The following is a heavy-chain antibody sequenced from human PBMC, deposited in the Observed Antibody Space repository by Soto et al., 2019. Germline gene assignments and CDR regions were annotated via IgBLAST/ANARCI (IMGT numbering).Heavy chain of an antibody. V-gene: IGHV3-7*05. Sequence: EVQLVESGGGLVHPGGPLSLPCEASGSTFIGYWMSWVRQAPGKGLEWVANIKQDGSEQFYVDSVKGRFTISRDNAKNSLYLQMNSLRAEDTAVYYCAREAVWGQGTTVTVSS. CDR3: AREAV. J-gene: IGHJ6*02. CDR2: IKQDGSEQ. CDR1: GSTFIGYW.